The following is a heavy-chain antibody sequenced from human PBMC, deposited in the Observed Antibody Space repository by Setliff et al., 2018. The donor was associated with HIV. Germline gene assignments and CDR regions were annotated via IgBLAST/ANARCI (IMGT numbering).Heavy chain of an antibody. D-gene: IGHD1-1*01. CDR1: GGSMRNYY. CDR2: ISYNGIT. Sequence: SETLSLTCSVSGGSMRNYYWSWIRQPPRKGLEWVGYISYNGITTYNPSLKSRVTISVDTSKNQFSLKLSSVTAADTAVYYCARHAPRNHDLAGVFYPYYMDVWGKGTTVTV. CDR3: ARHAPRNHDLAGVFYPYYMDV. V-gene: IGHV4-59*08. J-gene: IGHJ6*03.